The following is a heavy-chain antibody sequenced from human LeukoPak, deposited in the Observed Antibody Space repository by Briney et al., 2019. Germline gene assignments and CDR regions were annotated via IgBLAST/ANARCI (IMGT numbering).Heavy chain of an antibody. CDR1: GGSISSGDYY. CDR2: IYYSGST. CDR3: ARENYSYASGSYYRYGMDV. J-gene: IGHJ6*02. Sequence: SQTLSLTCTVSGGSISSGDYYWNWIRQPPGKGLEWIGYIYYSGSTYYNPSLKSRVTISVDTSKNQFSLRLSSVTAADTAMYYCARENYSYASGSYYRYGMDVWGQGTTVTVSS. V-gene: IGHV4-30-4*01. D-gene: IGHD3-10*01.